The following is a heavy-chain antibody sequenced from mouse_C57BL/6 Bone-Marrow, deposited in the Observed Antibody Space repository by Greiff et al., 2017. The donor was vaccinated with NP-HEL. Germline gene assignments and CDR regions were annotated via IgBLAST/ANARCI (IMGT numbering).Heavy chain of an antibody. Sequence: VQLQQPGAELVRPGTSVKLSCKASGYTFTSYWMHWVKQRPGQGLEWIGVIDPSDSYTNYNQKFKGKATLTVDTSSSTAYMQLSSLTSEDSAVYYCARGTGVDWYFDVWGTGTTVTVSS. D-gene: IGHD4-1*01. V-gene: IGHV1-59*01. CDR2: IDPSDSYT. CDR3: ARGTGVDWYFDV. CDR1: GYTFTSYW. J-gene: IGHJ1*03.